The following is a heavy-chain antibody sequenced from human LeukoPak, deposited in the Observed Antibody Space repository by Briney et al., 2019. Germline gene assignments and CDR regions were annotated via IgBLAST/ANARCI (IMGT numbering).Heavy chain of an antibody. V-gene: IGHV1-24*01. D-gene: IGHD3-22*01. CDR2: FDPEDGET. CDR3: ATAPWLYYYDSRHWDAFDI. J-gene: IGHJ3*02. Sequence: ASVKVSCKVSGYTLTELSMHWVRQAPGKGLEWMGGFDPEDGETIYAQKFQGRVTMTEDTSTDTAYMELSSLRSEDTAVYYCATAPWLYYYDSRHWDAFDIWGQGTMVTVSS. CDR1: GYTLTELS.